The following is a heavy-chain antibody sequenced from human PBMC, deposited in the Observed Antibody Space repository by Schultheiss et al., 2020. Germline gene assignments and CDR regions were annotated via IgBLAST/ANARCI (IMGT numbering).Heavy chain of an antibody. CDR3: ARGGYSYGWRGVGDY. V-gene: IGHV3-13*01. Sequence: GGSLRLSCAASGFTFSSYDMHWVRQATGKGLEWVSAIGTAGDTYYPGSVKGRFTISRENAKNSLYLQMNSLRAGDTAVYYCARGGYSYGWRGVGDYWGQGTLVTGYS. CDR2: IGTAGDT. CDR1: GFTFSSYD. D-gene: IGHD5-18*01. J-gene: IGHJ4*02.